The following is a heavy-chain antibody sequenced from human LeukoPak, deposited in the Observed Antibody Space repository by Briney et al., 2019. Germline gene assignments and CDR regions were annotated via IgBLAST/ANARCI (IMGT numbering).Heavy chain of an antibody. CDR3: ARASSGGPFDY. CDR1: GFTFSSYS. D-gene: IGHD2-15*01. Sequence: GGSLRLSCAASGFTFSSYSMNWVRQAPGKGLEWVSSISDNSMYYANSVKGRFTISRDNSKNTLYLQMNSLRAEDTAVYYCARASSGGPFDYWGQGTLVTVSS. J-gene: IGHJ4*02. CDR2: ISDNSM. V-gene: IGHV3-21*04.